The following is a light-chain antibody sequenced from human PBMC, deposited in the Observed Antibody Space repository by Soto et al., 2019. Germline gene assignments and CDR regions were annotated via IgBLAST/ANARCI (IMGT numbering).Light chain of an antibody. Sequence: DIQMTQSPSTLSASVGDRVTITCRASQSISSWLAWYQQKPGKAPKLLVYNATSLESGVPSRFSCIGSGTEFTLAISSLQPDDFATYYCQQYNSYSRTFGQGTKVEIK. CDR3: QQYNSYSRT. V-gene: IGKV1-5*01. J-gene: IGKJ1*01. CDR2: NAT. CDR1: QSISSW.